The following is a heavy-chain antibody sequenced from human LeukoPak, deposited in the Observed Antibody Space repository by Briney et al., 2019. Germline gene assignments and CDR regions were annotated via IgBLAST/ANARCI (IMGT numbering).Heavy chain of an antibody. CDR3: ARAVSVIRGERRYNYYYYMDV. J-gene: IGHJ6*03. D-gene: IGHD3-10*01. Sequence: GGSLRLSCTTSGFTFADYAMSWVRQAPGKGLEWLGFIRIKGFGGTTEYAASVKARFTISRDDSRSIAYLQLNSLKTEDTAVYYCARAVSVIRGERRYNYYYYMDVWGKGTTVTISS. CDR2: IRIKGFGGTT. V-gene: IGHV3-49*04. CDR1: GFTFADYA.